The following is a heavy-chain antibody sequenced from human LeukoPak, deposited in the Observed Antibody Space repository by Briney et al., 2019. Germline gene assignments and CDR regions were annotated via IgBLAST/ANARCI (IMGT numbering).Heavy chain of an antibody. V-gene: IGHV1-3*01. J-gene: IGHJ4*02. CDR1: GYSFTTYT. CDR2: INAGNGNT. D-gene: IGHD2-15*01. CDR3: ARSLAATHLLLGVY. Sequence: GASVKVSRKASGYSFTTYTMHWVRQAPGQRLEWMGWINAGNGNTKYSQKFQGRVTITRDTSASTAYMELSSLRSEDTAVYYCARSLAATHLLLGVYWGQGTLVTVSS.